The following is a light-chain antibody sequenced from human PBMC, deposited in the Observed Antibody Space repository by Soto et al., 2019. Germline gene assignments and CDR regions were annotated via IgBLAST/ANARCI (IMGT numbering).Light chain of an antibody. CDR1: QSVGSW. Sequence: DIQMTQSPSTLSASEGDRVTITCWASQSVGSWLAWHQQKPGRAPKVLVYKASNLQDGVPSRFSGSGSGTEFTLTISSLQPDDVATYFCHQYSRYPWTFGQGTKVEIK. J-gene: IGKJ1*01. V-gene: IGKV1-5*03. CDR2: KAS. CDR3: HQYSRYPWT.